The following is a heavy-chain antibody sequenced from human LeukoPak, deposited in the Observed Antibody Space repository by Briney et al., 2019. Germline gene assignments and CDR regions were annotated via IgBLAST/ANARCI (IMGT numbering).Heavy chain of an antibody. V-gene: IGHV4-4*09. CDR2: IYHSGNT. D-gene: IGHD6-19*01. CDR3: ASTRRAAVAGRFDS. Sequence: SSETLSLTCNVSGASMSSNYWSWIRQPPGRGLEWIGYIYHSGNTNYSPSLESRVTMSVDESKNQFSLRVHFVSAADTAVYYCASTRRAAVAGRFDSWGQGTLVTVSS. CDR1: GASMSSNY. J-gene: IGHJ4*02.